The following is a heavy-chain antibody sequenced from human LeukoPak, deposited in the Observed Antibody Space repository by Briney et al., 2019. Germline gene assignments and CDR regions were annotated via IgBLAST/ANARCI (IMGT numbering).Heavy chain of an antibody. V-gene: IGHV3-33*01. CDR1: GFTFSSYG. Sequence: GGSLRLSCAASGFTFSSYGMHWVRQAPGKGLEWVAVIWYDGSNKYYADSVKGRFTISRDNSKNTLYLQMNSLRAEDTAVYYCARDSLIFDDYGDYWFDPWGQGTLVTVSS. CDR3: ARDSLIFDDYGDYWFDP. D-gene: IGHD4-17*01. CDR2: IWYDGSNK. J-gene: IGHJ5*02.